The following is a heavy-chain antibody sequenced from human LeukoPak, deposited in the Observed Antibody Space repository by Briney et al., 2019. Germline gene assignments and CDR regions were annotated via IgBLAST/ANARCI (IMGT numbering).Heavy chain of an antibody. D-gene: IGHD3-22*01. J-gene: IGHJ4*02. V-gene: IGHV1-58*02. CDR1: GFTFTSSA. CDR2: IVVGSGNT. Sequence: GTSVKVSCKASGFTFTSSAMQWVRQARGQRLEWIGWIVVGSGNTNYAQKFQERVTITRDMSTSTAYMELSSLRSEDTAVYYCAAVVESYYDSSGYYSSFDYWGQGTLVTVSS. CDR3: AAVVESYYDSSGYYSSFDY.